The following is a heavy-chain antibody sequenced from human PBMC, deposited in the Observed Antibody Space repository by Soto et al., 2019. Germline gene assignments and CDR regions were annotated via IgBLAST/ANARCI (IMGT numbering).Heavy chain of an antibody. Sequence: SETLSLTCAVYGGSFSGYYWSWIRQPPGKGLEWIGEINHSGSTNYNPSPKSRVTISVDTSKNQFSLKLSSVTAADTAVYYCARSPLPRVIAARRYFDYWGQGTLVTVS. J-gene: IGHJ4*02. CDR2: INHSGST. CDR3: ARSPLPRVIAARRYFDY. D-gene: IGHD6-6*01. CDR1: GGSFSGYY. V-gene: IGHV4-34*01.